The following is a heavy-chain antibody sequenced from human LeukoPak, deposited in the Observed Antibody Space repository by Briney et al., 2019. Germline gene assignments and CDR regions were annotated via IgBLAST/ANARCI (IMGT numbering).Heavy chain of an antibody. CDR2: IRSKTHGETT. Sequence: GGSLRLSCTGSGLNFVDYAMAAVRQAPGRGVEWVGYIRSKTHGETTHCAACVGGRFNLSRDDSKGIAYLEMTSLRTEETAVYNCASNCLDYGNFKVYFGPWGQGRLVTVSS. J-gene: IGHJ5*02. CDR3: ASNCLDYGNFKVYFGP. CDR1: GLNFVDYA. D-gene: IGHD4-17*01. V-gene: IGHV3-49*04.